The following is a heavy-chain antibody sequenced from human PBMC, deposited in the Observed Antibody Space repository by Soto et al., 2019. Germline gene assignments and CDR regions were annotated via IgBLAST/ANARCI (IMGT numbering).Heavy chain of an antibody. D-gene: IGHD5-18*01. Sequence: SETLSLTCIVSGGSISGYYWSWIRQPAGKELEWIGRIYSDGTTNYNPSLKGRGTMSVDTSKKQISLKLTSVTAADTAVYYCARVSGIQLWSSFAYWGQGTLVTVS. CDR3: ARVSGIQLWSSFAY. J-gene: IGHJ4*02. V-gene: IGHV4-4*07. CDR1: GGSISGYY. CDR2: IYSDGTT.